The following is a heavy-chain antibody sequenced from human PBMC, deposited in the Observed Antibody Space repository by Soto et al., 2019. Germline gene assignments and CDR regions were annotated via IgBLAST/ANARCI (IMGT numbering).Heavy chain of an antibody. D-gene: IGHD6-13*01. CDR2: IIPNIGKA. CDR1: GYTFTSYG. V-gene: IGHV1-69*13. CDR3: ASPSSSWYKAFDP. Sequence: SVKVSCKASGYTFTSYGISWVRQAPGQGLEWMGGIIPNIGKANYAQKFQGRVTITADESTSTAYMELSSLRSEDTAVYYCASPSSSWYKAFDPWGQGTLVTVSS. J-gene: IGHJ5*02.